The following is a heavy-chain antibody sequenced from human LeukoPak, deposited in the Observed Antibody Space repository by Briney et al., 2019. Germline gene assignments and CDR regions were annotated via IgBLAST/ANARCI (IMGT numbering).Heavy chain of an antibody. J-gene: IGHJ4*02. CDR1: GFTFSDYY. CDR2: ISSSGSTI. V-gene: IGHV3-11*04. D-gene: IGHD1-26*01. Sequence: TGGSLRLSCAASGFTFSDYYMSWIRQAPGKGLEWVSYISSSGSTIYYADSVKGRFTISRDNAKNSLYLQMNSLRAEDTAVYFCATESGTYSGTCFDYWGQGTLVTVSS. CDR3: ATESGTYSGTCFDY.